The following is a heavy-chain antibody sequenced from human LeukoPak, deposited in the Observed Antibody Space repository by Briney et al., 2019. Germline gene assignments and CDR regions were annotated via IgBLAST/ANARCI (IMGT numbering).Heavy chain of an antibody. J-gene: IGHJ6*03. CDR2: INHSGST. D-gene: IGHD3-9*01. CDR1: GGSFSGYY. V-gene: IGHV4-34*01. Sequence: TSETLSLTCAVYGGSFSGYYWSWIRQPPGKGLEWIGEINHSGSTNYNPSLKSRVTISVDTSKNQFSLKLSSVTAADTAVYYCASRYFDWFSQNYYHYYMDVWGKGTTVTVSS. CDR3: ASRYFDWFSQNYYHYYMDV.